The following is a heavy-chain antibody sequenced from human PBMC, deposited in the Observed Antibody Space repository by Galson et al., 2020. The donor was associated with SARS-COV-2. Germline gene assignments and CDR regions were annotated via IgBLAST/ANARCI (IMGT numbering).Heavy chain of an antibody. CDR1: DGSFSGYY. CDR2: INHSGST. Sequence: SETLSLTCAVYDGSFSGYYWSWIRQPPGKGLEWIGEINHSGSTKYNPSLKSRVTVSVDTSKNQFSLKLSSVTAADTAVYYCARGFVLLWFGESEDPDWYFDLWGRGTLVTVSS. CDR3: ARGFVLLWFGESEDPDWYFDL. D-gene: IGHD3-10*01. J-gene: IGHJ2*01. V-gene: IGHV4-34*01.